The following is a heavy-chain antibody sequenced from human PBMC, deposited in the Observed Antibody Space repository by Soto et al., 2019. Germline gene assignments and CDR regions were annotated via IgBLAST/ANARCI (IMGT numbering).Heavy chain of an antibody. Sequence: QVQLQQWGAGLLKPSETLSLTCAVYGGSFSGYYWSWIRQPPGKGLEWIGEINHSGSTNYNPSLKSRVTISVAPSKNQFSLKLRSVTAADTAVYYCARGPHRDLSGSSGYFYGDTDAFDIWGQGTMVTVSS. D-gene: IGHD3-22*01. CDR1: GGSFSGYY. CDR2: INHSGST. J-gene: IGHJ3*02. CDR3: ARGPHRDLSGSSGYFYGDTDAFDI. V-gene: IGHV4-34*01.